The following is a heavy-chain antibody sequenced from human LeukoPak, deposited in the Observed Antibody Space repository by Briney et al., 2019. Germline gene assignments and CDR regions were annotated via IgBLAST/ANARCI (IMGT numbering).Heavy chain of an antibody. CDR2: IYYSGST. CDR3: ARGDGYNWSVGFDY. V-gene: IGHV4-59*01. Sequence: SETLSLTCTVSSGSISTYYWSWIRQPPGKGLEYIGYIYYSGSTNYNPSLKSRVTISVDTSKNQFSLKLNSVTAADTAVYYCARGDGYNWSVGFDYWGQGTLVTVSS. J-gene: IGHJ4*02. CDR1: SGSISTYY. D-gene: IGHD5-24*01.